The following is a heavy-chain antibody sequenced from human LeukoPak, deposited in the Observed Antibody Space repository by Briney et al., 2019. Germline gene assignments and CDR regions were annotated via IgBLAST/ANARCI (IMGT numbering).Heavy chain of an antibody. CDR3: ARDLDY. CDR2: ISYDGSNK. Sequence: GGSLRLSCAASGFTFSSYGMHWVRQAPGKGLEWVAVISYDGSNKYYADSVKGRFTISRDNSKNTLYLQMNSLRAEDTAVYYCARDLDYWGQGTLVTVSS. J-gene: IGHJ4*02. CDR1: GFTFSSYG. V-gene: IGHV3-30*03.